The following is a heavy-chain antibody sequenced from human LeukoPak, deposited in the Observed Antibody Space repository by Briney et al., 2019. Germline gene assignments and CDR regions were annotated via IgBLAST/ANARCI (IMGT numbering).Heavy chain of an antibody. V-gene: IGHV3-30-3*01. Sequence: GGSLRLSCAASGFTFSSYWMHWVRQAPGKGLEWVTLILYDGSNKYYADSVKGRFTISRDNSKNTLYLQMNSLRGEDTAVYYCARLVVTTTYFDYWGQGTLVTVSS. CDR1: GFTFSSYW. J-gene: IGHJ4*02. CDR3: ARLVVTTTYFDY. CDR2: ILYDGSNK. D-gene: IGHD4-17*01.